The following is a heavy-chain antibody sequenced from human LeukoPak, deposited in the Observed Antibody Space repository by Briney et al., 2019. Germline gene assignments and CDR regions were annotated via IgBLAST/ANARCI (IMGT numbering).Heavy chain of an antibody. Sequence: PGGSLRLSCAASGFTFSSYSTNWVRQAPGKGLEWVSSISSSSYIYYADSVKGRFTISRDNAKNSLYLQMNSLRAEDTAVYYCARPSTVVIADAFDIWGQGTMVTVSS. J-gene: IGHJ3*02. D-gene: IGHD3-22*01. V-gene: IGHV3-21*01. CDR3: ARPSTVVIADAFDI. CDR2: ISSSSYI. CDR1: GFTFSSYS.